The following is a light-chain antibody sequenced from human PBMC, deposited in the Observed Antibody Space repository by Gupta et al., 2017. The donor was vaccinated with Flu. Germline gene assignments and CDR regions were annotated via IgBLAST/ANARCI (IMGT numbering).Light chain of an antibody. CDR2: GAS. CDR3: QQYGNSPLT. CDR1: QSIRSNS. V-gene: IGKV3-20*01. Sequence: EIVLTQPPGTLSLSPGQRATLHGRTSQSIRSNSLAWYLQRRGQAPRLLIYGASTRATGIPDRFSGSGSGTNFTLSISRLEPEDFAIYLCQQYGNSPLTFGGGSRVDVK. J-gene: IGKJ4*01.